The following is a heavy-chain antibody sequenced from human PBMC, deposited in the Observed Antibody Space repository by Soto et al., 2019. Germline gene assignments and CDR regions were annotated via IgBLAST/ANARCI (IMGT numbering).Heavy chain of an antibody. D-gene: IGHD7-27*01. J-gene: IGHJ4*02. V-gene: IGHV4-59*11. Sequence: PSETLSVTCSVSGGSISNHYWSWIRQPPGKGLEWIGYTYYNGNTNYNPSLKSRVTMSVDTSRNQISLKLTTVTAADTAVYYCTRANWYSEYWGQGTLVTVSS. CDR1: GGSISNHY. CDR3: TRANWYSEY. CDR2: TYYNGNT.